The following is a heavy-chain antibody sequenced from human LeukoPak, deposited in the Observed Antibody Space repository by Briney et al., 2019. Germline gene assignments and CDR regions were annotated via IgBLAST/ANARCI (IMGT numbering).Heavy chain of an antibody. CDR3: ARGLRRSYNWFDP. D-gene: IGHD1-26*01. CDR2: IWYDGSNK. Sequence: GGSLRLSCAASGFTFSSYGMHWVRQAPGKGLEWVAVIWYDGSNKYYADSVKGRFTISRDNSKNTLYLQMNSLRAEDTAVYYCARGLRRSYNWFDPWGQGTLVIVSS. CDR1: GFTFSSYG. J-gene: IGHJ5*02. V-gene: IGHV3-33*01.